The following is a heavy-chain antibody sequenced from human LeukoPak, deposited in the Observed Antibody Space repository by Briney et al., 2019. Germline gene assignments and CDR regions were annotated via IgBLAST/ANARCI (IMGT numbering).Heavy chain of an antibody. J-gene: IGHJ4*01. V-gene: IGHV3-7*03. CDR3: ARRYFDY. CDR2: IRQDGNEK. Sequence: GGSLRLPCAASGFTFSDYWMQWVRQAPGKGLEWVANIRQDGNEKYYVDSVRGRFTISRDNAKNSLYLQMNSLRAEDTAIYYCARRYFDYWGQEPWSPSPQ. CDR1: GFTFSDYW.